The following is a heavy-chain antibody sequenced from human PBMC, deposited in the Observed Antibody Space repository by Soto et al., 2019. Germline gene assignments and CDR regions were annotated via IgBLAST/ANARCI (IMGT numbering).Heavy chain of an antibody. CDR3: ARLIY. J-gene: IGHJ4*02. Sequence: GGSLRLSCAASGFTFSSYAMHWVRQAPGKGLEWVAVISYDGSNKYYADSVKGQFTISRDNSKNTLYLQMNSLRAEDTAVYYCARLIYWGQGTLVTVSS. CDR2: ISYDGSNK. CDR1: GFTFSSYA. V-gene: IGHV3-30-3*01.